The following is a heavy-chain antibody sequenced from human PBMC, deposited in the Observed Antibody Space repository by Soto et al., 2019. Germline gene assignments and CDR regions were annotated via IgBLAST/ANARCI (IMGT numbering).Heavy chain of an antibody. V-gene: IGHV4-34*01. J-gene: IGHJ4*02. D-gene: IGHD2-15*01. CDR2: INHSGST. CDR1: GGSFSGYY. CDR3: ARLPYCSGGSCYSRGDY. Sequence: QVQLQQWGAGLLKPSETLSLTCAVSGGSFSGYYWSWIRQPPGKGLEWIGEINHSGSTNYNPSLKSRVTISVDTSKNQFSLKLSSVTAADTAVYYCARLPYCSGGSCYSRGDYWGQGTLVTVSS.